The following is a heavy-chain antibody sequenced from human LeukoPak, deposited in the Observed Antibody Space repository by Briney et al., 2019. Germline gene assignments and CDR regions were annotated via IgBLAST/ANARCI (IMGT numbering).Heavy chain of an antibody. D-gene: IGHD2-8*01. V-gene: IGHV4-34*01. CDR1: GGSFSGYY. Sequence: SETLSLTCAVYGGSFSGYYWSWIRQPPGKGLEWIGEINHSGSTNYNPSLKSRVTISVDTSKNQFSLKLSSVTAADTAVYYCARGGGCTNGVCYYCDYWGQGTLVTVSS. CDR2: INHSGST. J-gene: IGHJ4*02. CDR3: ARGGGCTNGVCYYCDY.